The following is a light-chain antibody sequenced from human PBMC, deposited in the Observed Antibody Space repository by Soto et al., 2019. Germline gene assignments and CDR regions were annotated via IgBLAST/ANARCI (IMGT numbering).Light chain of an antibody. V-gene: IGLV2-11*01. Sequence: QSALTQPRSGSGSPGQSVTISCTGTSSDVGAYNYVSWYQQHPGEAPKLMIYDVSKRPSGVPDRFSGSKSGNTASLTISGLQAEDEADYSCCSYAGSYTVVFGGGTKVTVL. CDR2: DVS. CDR1: SSDVGAYNY. J-gene: IGLJ2*01. CDR3: CSYAGSYTVV.